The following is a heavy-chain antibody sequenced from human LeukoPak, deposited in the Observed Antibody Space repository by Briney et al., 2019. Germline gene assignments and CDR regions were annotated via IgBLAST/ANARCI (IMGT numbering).Heavy chain of an antibody. CDR3: ARESSSSWYCDY. J-gene: IGHJ4*02. Sequence: SETPSLTCTVSGGSISSYYWSWIRQPAGKGLEWIGHIYTSGSTNYNPSLKSRVTMSVDTSKNQFSLKLSSVTAADTAVYYCARESSSSWYCDYWGQGTLVTVSS. D-gene: IGHD6-13*01. CDR2: IYTSGST. V-gene: IGHV4-4*07. CDR1: GGSISSYY.